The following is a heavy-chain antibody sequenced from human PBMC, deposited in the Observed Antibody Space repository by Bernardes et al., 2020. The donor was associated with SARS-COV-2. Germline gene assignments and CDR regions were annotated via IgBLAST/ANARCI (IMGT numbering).Heavy chain of an antibody. J-gene: IGHJ4*02. CDR3: ARGFRRAVAVSWVFDY. CDR2: INHSGST. V-gene: IGHV4-34*01. D-gene: IGHD6-19*01. CDR1: GGSFSGYY. Sequence: SETLSLTCAVYGGSFSGYYWSWIRQPPGKGLEWIGEINHSGSTNYNPSLKSRVTISVDTSKNQFSLKLSSVTAADTAVYYCARGFRRAVAVSWVFDYWGQGTLVTVSS.